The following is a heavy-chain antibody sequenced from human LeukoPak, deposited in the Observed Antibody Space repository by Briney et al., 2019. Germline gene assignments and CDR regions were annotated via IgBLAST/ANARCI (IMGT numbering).Heavy chain of an antibody. D-gene: IGHD2-2*01. CDR3: AKEGKPAETMGFDY. CDR1: GFTFSSYA. J-gene: IGHJ4*02. CDR2: ISDSGGRT. Sequence: PGGSLRLSCAASGFTFSSYAISWVRQAPGKGLEWVSAISDSGGRTYYAGSVKGRFTISRDNSRNTLFLQMNRLRVEDTAIYYCAKEGKPAETMGFDYWGQGTLVTVSS. V-gene: IGHV3-23*01.